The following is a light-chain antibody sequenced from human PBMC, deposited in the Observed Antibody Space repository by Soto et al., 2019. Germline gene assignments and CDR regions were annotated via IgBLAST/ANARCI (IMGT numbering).Light chain of an antibody. V-gene: IGKV3-20*01. CDR2: GAS. J-gene: IGKJ1*01. CDR1: QSVSSSY. CDR3: QHDGSSPQS. Sequence: EIVLTQSPGTLSLSPGERATLSCRASQSVSSSYLAWYQQKPGQAPRLLIYGASNRATGIPDRFSGSGSGTYFTVHISSLEPEDVAVYYCQHDGSSPQSFGQGPKGEIK.